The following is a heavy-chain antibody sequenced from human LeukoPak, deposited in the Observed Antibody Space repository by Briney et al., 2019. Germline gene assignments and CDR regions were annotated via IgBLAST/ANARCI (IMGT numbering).Heavy chain of an antibody. Sequence: PGGSLRLSCAVSVITLSNYGMSWVRQAPGQGLEWVAGISDSGGRTNYADSAKGRFTISRDNPTNTLHPQMNSLRAEDTDVYFCAKRGVVIRVILVGFHKEAYYFDSWGQGALVTVSS. D-gene: IGHD3-22*01. CDR1: VITLSNYG. V-gene: IGHV3-23*01. CDR2: ISDSGGRT. J-gene: IGHJ4*02. CDR3: AKRGVVIRVILVGFHKEAYYFDS.